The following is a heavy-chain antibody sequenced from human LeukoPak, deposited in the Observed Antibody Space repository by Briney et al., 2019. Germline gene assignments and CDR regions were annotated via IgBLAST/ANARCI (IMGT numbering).Heavy chain of an antibody. Sequence: SETLSLTCTVSGGSISSGDYYWSWIRQPPGKGLEWIGYIYYSGSTYYNPSLKSRVTISVDTSKNQFSLKLSSVTAADTAVYYCARHQWGQIVVVPAAIQYWGQGTLVTVSS. CDR3: ARHQWGQIVVVPAAIQY. CDR2: IYYSGST. J-gene: IGHJ4*02. V-gene: IGHV4-39*01. D-gene: IGHD2-2*01. CDR1: GGSISSGDYY.